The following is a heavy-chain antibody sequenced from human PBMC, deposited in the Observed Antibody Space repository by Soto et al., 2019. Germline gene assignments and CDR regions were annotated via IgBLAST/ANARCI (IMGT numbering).Heavy chain of an antibody. V-gene: IGHV4-61*01. D-gene: IGHD2-21*02. J-gene: IGHJ5*02. CDR3: ARDYCGGDCYSSWFDP. Sequence: QVQLQESGPGLVKPSETLSLTCTVSGGSVSSGSYYWSWIRQPPGKGLEWIGYIYYSGSTNYNPSLKSRVTISVDTSKNQFSLKLSSVTAADTAVYYCARDYCGGDCYSSWFDPWGQGTLVTVSS. CDR1: GGSVSSGSYY. CDR2: IYYSGST.